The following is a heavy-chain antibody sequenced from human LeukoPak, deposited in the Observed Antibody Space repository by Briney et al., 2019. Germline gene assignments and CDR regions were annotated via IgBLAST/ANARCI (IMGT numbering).Heavy chain of an antibody. CDR3: ASLTVPTSGYYYYYMDV. Sequence: PSETLSLTCTVSGGSISSSSCYWGWIRQPPGKGLEWIGSIYYSGSTYYNPSLKSRVTISVDTSKNQFSLKLSSVTAADTAVYYCASLTVPTSGYYYYYMDVRGKGTTVTVSS. J-gene: IGHJ6*03. D-gene: IGHD4/OR15-4a*01. V-gene: IGHV4-39*07. CDR2: IYYSGST. CDR1: GGSISSSSCY.